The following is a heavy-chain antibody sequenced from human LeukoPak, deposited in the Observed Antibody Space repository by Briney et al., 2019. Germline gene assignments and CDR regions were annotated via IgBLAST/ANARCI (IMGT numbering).Heavy chain of an antibody. CDR2: IYTSGST. V-gene: IGHV4-4*09. Sequence: SETLSLTCTVSGGSISSYYWSWIRQPPGKGLEWIGYIYTSGSTNYNPSLKSRVTISVDTSKNQFPLKLSSVTAADTAVYYCARGADGLTPGSGGDNWFDLWGQGTLVTVSS. CDR3: ARGADGLTPGSGGDNWFDL. J-gene: IGHJ5*02. CDR1: GGSISSYY. D-gene: IGHD3-10*01.